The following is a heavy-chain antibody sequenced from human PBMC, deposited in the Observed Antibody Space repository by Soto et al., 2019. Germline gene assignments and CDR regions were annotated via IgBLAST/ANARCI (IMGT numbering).Heavy chain of an antibody. V-gene: IGHV5-51*01. CDR1: GYSFNSYW. D-gene: IGHD3-3*01. CDR3: ASLELRWSDR. Sequence: VESLKISSKGSGYSFNSYWIGWVRQMPGKGLEWMGIIYPGDSYTRYSPSFQGQVTISADKSISTAYLQWSSLKASDTAMYYCASLELRWSDRWGQGNMVPVSS. J-gene: IGHJ5*02. CDR2: IYPGDSYT.